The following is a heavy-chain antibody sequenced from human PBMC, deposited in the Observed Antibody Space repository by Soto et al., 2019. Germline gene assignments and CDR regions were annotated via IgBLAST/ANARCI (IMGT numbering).Heavy chain of an antibody. CDR1: GYSFSTYG. CDR3: ARDLFGEDGAGYFDY. V-gene: IGHV1-18*01. Sequence: QVHLVQSGVEVKKPGASVTVSCKASGYSFSTYGISWVRQAPGQGLEWMGWISGLNGNTNYAQNLQGRVTMTTDTSTSTAYMELRSLGFDDTAMYYCARDLFGEDGAGYFDYWGQGTLVTVS. J-gene: IGHJ4*02. CDR2: ISGLNGNT. D-gene: IGHD3-10*01.